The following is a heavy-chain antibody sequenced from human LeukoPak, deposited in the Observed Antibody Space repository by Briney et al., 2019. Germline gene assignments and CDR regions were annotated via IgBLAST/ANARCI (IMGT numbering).Heavy chain of an antibody. J-gene: IGHJ3*02. V-gene: IGHV4-59*12. Sequence: SETLSLTCTVSGGSISSYYWSWIRQPPGKGLEWIGYIYYSGSTNYNPSLKSRVTISVDTSKNQFSLKLSSVTAADTAVYYCAREHKYDILTGTDAFDIWGQGTMVTVSS. D-gene: IGHD3-9*01. CDR3: AREHKYDILTGTDAFDI. CDR2: IYYSGST. CDR1: GGSISSYY.